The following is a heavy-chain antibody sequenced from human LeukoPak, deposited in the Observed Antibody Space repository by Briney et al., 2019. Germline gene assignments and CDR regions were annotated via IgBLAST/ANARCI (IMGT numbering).Heavy chain of an antibody. CDR3: ANLMAPLRYFDY. D-gene: IGHD3-9*01. J-gene: IGHJ4*02. V-gene: IGHV3-23*01. Sequence: GSLRLSCAASGFTFSSYAMSWVRQAPGKGLEWVSAISGSGGSTYYADSVKGRFTISRDNSKNTLYLQMNSLRAEDTAVYYCANLMAPLRYFDYWGQGTLVTVSS. CDR1: GFTFSSYA. CDR2: ISGSGGST.